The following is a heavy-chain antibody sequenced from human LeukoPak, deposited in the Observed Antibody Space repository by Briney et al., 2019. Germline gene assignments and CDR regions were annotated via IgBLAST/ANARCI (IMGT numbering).Heavy chain of an antibody. V-gene: IGHV5-51*01. CDR3: ARFNSGSYYDY. CDR1: GYRFTSYW. CDR2: IYPSDSDT. D-gene: IGHD1-26*01. Sequence: GESLKISCKGSGYRFTSYWIGWVRQMPGKGLEWMGIIYPSDSDTRYSPSFQGQVSISADKSISAAYLQWSSLKASDTAMYYCARFNSGSYYDYWGQGTLVTVSS. J-gene: IGHJ4*02.